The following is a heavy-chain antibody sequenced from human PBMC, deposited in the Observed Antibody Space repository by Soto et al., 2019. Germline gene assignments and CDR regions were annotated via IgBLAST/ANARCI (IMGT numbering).Heavy chain of an antibody. CDR3: AHRHDLGGFDI. V-gene: IGHV2-5*01. Sequence: QITLKESGPTLVKPTQTLTLTCTFSGFSLNTRAVCVGWIRQAPGKALEWLALINWNDDERYSPSLKDRLTITKDTSKNHVVLTMTNIGPVDTATYYCAHRHDLGGFDIWGQGTAVTVSS. CDR2: INWNDDE. D-gene: IGHD2-15*01. J-gene: IGHJ3*02. CDR1: GFSLNTRAVC.